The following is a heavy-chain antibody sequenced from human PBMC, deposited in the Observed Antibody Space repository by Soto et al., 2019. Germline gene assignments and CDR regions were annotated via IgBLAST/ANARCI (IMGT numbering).Heavy chain of an antibody. CDR1: GYTFTRSG. CDR2: ISTYNGDT. V-gene: IGHV1-18*01. J-gene: IGHJ6*02. Sequence: QVQLVQSGAEVKKPGASVKVSCKASGYTFTRSGISWVRQAPGQGLEWMGWISTYNGDTNNAQMFQGRVTMTTDTSTSTVHIEVRSLRSDDTAVYYCAREVVAPYYYDGIDVCGQGTPVTVSS. CDR3: AREVVAPYYYDGIDV. D-gene: IGHD5-12*01.